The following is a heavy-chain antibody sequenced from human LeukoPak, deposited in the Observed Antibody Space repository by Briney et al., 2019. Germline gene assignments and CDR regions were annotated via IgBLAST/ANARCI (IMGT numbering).Heavy chain of an antibody. D-gene: IGHD4-17*01. V-gene: IGHV3-7*01. J-gene: IGHJ1*01. CDR3: ASSTVTTSEYFQH. Sequence: GGSLRLSCAASGFTFSSYWMSWVRQAPGKGLEWVANIKQDGSEKYYVDSVKGRFTISRDNAKNSLYLQMNSLRAEDTAVYYSASSTVTTSEYFQHWGQGTLVTVSS. CDR1: GFTFSSYW. CDR2: IKQDGSEK.